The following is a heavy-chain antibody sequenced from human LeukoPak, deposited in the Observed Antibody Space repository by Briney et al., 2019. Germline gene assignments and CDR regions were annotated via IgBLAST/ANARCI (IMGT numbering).Heavy chain of an antibody. V-gene: IGHV2-5*01. J-gene: IGHJ4*02. D-gene: IGHD4-17*01. Sequence: SGPTLVHPTPPLTLTCTFSGFSLSTVSEAVGWVRQPPVKAPEWLTFIDGNNDQRYSPSLNSRLTITKDTSKNQVVLRMTDMESVDTATYYCVHRTTVTSVDDWGQGTLVTVSS. CDR3: VHRTTVTSVDD. CDR1: GFSLSTVSEA. CDR2: IDGNNDQ.